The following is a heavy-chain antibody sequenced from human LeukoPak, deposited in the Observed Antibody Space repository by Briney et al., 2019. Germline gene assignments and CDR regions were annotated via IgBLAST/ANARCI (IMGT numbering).Heavy chain of an antibody. Sequence: SVTVTCMASGGTFSSYAISWVRQAPGQGLEWMGRIIPILGIANYAQKFQGRVTITADKSTSTAYMELSSLRSEDTAVYYCARITVTQPSYKWFDPWGQGPLITVSA. V-gene: IGHV1-69*04. CDR2: IIPILGIA. D-gene: IGHD4-17*01. CDR3: ARITVTQPSYKWFDP. J-gene: IGHJ5*02. CDR1: GGTFSSYA.